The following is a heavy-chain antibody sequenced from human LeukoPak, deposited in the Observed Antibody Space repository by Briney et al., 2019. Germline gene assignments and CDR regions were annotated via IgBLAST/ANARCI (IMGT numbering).Heavy chain of an antibody. CDR1: GGSFSSYS. D-gene: IGHD3-10*01. CDR3: ARGYYPPRWYFDL. V-gene: IGHV4-34*01. Sequence: PSETLSLTCDLYGGSFSSYSWSWTWIRQTPEKGLEWIGEIIEKGSANYNPSLKSRVTIDLDTSTNQFSLKLTSMTAADTAMYYCARGYYPPRWYFDLWGRGTLVTVSS. CDR2: IIEKGSA. J-gene: IGHJ2*01.